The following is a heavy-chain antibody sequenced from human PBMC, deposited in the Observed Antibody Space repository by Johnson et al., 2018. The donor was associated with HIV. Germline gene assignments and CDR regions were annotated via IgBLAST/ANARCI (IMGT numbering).Heavy chain of an antibody. CDR2: ISYDGSNK. CDR1: GFTFSSYA. J-gene: IGHJ3*02. Sequence: QVQLVESGGGVVQPGRSLRLSCAASGFTFSSYAMHWVRQAPGKGLEWVAVISYDGSNKYYADSVKGRFTISKDNAKNTLYLQMNSLRAEDTAVYYCAKPLPLNYYDSREYAFDIWGQGTMVTVSS. D-gene: IGHD3-22*01. CDR3: AKPLPLNYYDSREYAFDI. V-gene: IGHV3-30-3*02.